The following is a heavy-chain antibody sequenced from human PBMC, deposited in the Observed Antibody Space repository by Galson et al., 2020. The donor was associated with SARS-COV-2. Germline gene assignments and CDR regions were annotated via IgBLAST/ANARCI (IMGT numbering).Heavy chain of an antibody. Sequence: GGSLRLSCAASGVTFDDYGMSWVRQVPGNGLEWVCGISKNGGSTNYADSVRGRFTISRDNAKNSLYLQMNSLRAEDTALYFCARGYLAGPFDIWAQGTMVTVSS. CDR3: ARGYLAGPFDI. D-gene: IGHD2-2*01. CDR1: GVTFDDYG. J-gene: IGHJ3*02. CDR2: ISKNGGST. V-gene: IGHV3-20*04.